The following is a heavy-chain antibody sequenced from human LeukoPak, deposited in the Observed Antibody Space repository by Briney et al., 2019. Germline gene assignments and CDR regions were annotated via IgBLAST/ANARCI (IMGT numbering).Heavy chain of an antibody. Sequence: SVKVSCKASVGTFSSYAISWVRQAPGHGLEWMGGIIPIFGTANYAQKFQGRVTITADESTSTAYIELSSLRSEDTAVYYCARSVSKSYYYGSGEGYYFDYWGQGTLVTVSS. J-gene: IGHJ4*02. V-gene: IGHV1-69*13. CDR3: ARSVSKSYYYGSGEGYYFDY. CDR2: IIPIFGTA. D-gene: IGHD3-10*01. CDR1: VGTFSSYA.